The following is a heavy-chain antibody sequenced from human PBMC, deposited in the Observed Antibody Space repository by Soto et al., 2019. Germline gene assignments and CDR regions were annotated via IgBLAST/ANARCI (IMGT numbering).Heavy chain of an antibody. Sequence: GGSLRLSCAASGFTFSGSAMHWVRQASGKGLEWVGRIRSKANSYATAYAASVKGRFTISRDDSKNTAYLQMNSLKTEDTAVYYCTRRVRNCSSTSCYAIDYWGQGTLVTVSS. CDR1: GFTFSGSA. CDR2: IRSKANSYAT. D-gene: IGHD2-2*01. CDR3: TRRVRNCSSTSCYAIDY. J-gene: IGHJ4*02. V-gene: IGHV3-73*01.